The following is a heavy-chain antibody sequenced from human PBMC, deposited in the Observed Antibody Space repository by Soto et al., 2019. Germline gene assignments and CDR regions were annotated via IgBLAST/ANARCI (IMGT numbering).Heavy chain of an antibody. Sequence: EVQVVESGGDLVEPGGSLRLSCVTSGFMFSSAWMSWVRQGPGKGLEWVARIKSKNDGGAADYAAPVNGRFSISRDDLKSTAYLQMHSLRAEDTALYYCVEGWNDFWGQGTLVTVSS. D-gene: IGHD1-1*01. CDR2: IKSKNDGGAA. CDR1: GFMFSSAW. V-gene: IGHV3-15*01. CDR3: VEGWNDF. J-gene: IGHJ4*02.